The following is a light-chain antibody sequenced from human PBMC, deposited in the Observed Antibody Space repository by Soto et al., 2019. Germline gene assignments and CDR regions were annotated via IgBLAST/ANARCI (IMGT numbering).Light chain of an antibody. V-gene: IGKV1-5*03. J-gene: IGKJ1*01. CDR2: EAS. CDR1: QSISNW. CDR3: QQYNRYSVT. Sequence: DIQMTQSPSTLSASVGDRVTITCRASQSISNWLAWYQQKPGKAPKLLIYEASSLESGVPSRFSGSGSWTEFTLTISRLPPDDFATYDCQQYNRYSVTFGQGTKVEIK.